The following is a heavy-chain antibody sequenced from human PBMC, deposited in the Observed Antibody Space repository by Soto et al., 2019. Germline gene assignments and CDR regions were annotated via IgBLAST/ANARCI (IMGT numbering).Heavy chain of an antibody. CDR3: AKQKEDTYNYPPLYY. CDR2: IYYSGST. J-gene: IGHJ4*02. D-gene: IGHD5-18*01. CDR1: GDSISSSTYY. Sequence: SETLSLTCTVSGDSISSSTYYWGWIRQPPGKGLEWIGTIYYSGSTDYNPSLKSRVTISVDTSKNQFSLKLSSVTAADTAVYFCAKQKEDTYNYPPLYYWGQGTLVTVSS. V-gene: IGHV4-39*01.